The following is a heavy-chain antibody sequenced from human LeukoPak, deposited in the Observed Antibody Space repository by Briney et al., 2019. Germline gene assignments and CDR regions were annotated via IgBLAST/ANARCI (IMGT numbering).Heavy chain of an antibody. CDR1: GYTFTSYG. J-gene: IGHJ4*02. CDR2: ISAYNGNT. Sequence: GASVKVSCKASGYTFTSYGISWVRQAPGQGLDWMGWISAYNGNTNYAQKLQGRVTMTTDTPTRTAYMDLRSLRSDDTAVYYCARGTYYYDSSGQLPHDYWGQGTLVTVSS. V-gene: IGHV1-18*01. CDR3: ARGTYYYDSSGQLPHDY. D-gene: IGHD3-22*01.